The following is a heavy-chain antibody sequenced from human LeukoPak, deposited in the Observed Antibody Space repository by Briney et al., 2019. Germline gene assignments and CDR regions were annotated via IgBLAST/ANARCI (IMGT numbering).Heavy chain of an antibody. J-gene: IGHJ4*02. CDR3: AKPRDGYNYYPFDY. V-gene: IGHV3-30*18. CDR2: ISYDGSNK. CDR1: GFIFSSYG. Sequence: PGRSLRLSCAASGFIFSSYGMHWVRQAPGKRLEWVAVISYDGSNKYYADSAKGRFTISRDNSKNTLYLQINSLRAEDTAVYYCAKPRDGYNYYPFDYWGQGTLVTVSS. D-gene: IGHD5-24*01.